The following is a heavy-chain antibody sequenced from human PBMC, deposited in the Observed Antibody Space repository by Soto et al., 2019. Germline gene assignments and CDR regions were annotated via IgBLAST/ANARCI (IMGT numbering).Heavy chain of an antibody. V-gene: IGHV4-34*01. J-gene: IGHJ6*02. CDR2: INHSGST. CDR1: GGSFSGYY. Sequence: QVQLQQWGAGLLKPSETLSLTCAVYGGSFSGYYWSWIRQPPGKGLEWIGEINHSGSTNYNPSLTRRVTISVDTSKTQFSLKLSSVTAADTAVYYCARGRIGYCSSTSCYPHYYYYGMDVWGQGTTVTVSS. D-gene: IGHD2-2*03. CDR3: ARGRIGYCSSTSCYPHYYYYGMDV.